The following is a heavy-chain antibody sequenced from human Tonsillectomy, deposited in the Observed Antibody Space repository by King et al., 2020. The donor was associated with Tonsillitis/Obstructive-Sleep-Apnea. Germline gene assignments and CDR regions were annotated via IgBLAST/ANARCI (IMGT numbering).Heavy chain of an antibody. J-gene: IGHJ6*02. Sequence: IQLVQSGAEVKKPGSSVKVSCKASGGTFSNYAISWVRQAPGQGLEWMGGIIPILDIINYAQKFQGRVTITADKSTSTSYMELSSLRSEDTAVYLCARGEMAPINYYYGMDVWGQGTTVTVSS. CDR3: ARGEMAPINYYYGMDV. CDR1: GGTFSNYA. V-gene: IGHV1-69*10. D-gene: IGHD5-24*01. CDR2: IIPILDII.